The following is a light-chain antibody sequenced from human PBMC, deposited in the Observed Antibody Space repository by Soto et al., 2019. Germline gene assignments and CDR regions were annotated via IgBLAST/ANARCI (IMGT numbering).Light chain of an antibody. CDR2: DVS. V-gene: IGLV2-11*01. CDR1: SSDVGGYNY. J-gene: IGLJ1*01. Sequence: QSVLTQPRSASGSPGQSITISCTGTSSDVGGYNYVSWYQQHPAKAPKLIIFDVSKRPSGVPNRFSGSKSGDTASLTISGLQAEDEADYYCCSYGGSYTYVFGTGTKVTVL. CDR3: CSYGGSYTYV.